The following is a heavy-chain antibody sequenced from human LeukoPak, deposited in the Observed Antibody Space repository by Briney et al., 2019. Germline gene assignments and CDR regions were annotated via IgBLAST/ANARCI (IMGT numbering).Heavy chain of an antibody. CDR3: AREGRYGDYEGY. CDR1: GGSLSSYY. V-gene: IGHV4-4*07. D-gene: IGHD4-17*01. Sequence: SETLSLTCIVSGGSLSSYYWSWIRQPAGKGLEWVGRIYSSGSTNYNPSLRSRVTMSVDTSKNQFSLKLRSVTAADTAVYYCAREGRYGDYEGYWGQGTLVTVSA. CDR2: IYSSGST. J-gene: IGHJ4*02.